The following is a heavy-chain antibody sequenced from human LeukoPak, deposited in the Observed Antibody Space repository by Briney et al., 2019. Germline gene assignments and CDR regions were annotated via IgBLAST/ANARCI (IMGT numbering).Heavy chain of an antibody. J-gene: IGHJ6*03. CDR2: ISGSGGST. V-gene: IGHV3-23*01. Sequence: GGSLRLSCAASGFTFSSYAMSWVRQAPGKGLEWVSAISGSGGSTYYADSVKGRFTISRDNSKNTLYLQMNSLRAEDTAVYYCAKDYCSSTSCPSDVWGKGTTVTVS. D-gene: IGHD2-2*01. CDR1: GFTFSSYA. CDR3: AKDYCSSTSCPSDV.